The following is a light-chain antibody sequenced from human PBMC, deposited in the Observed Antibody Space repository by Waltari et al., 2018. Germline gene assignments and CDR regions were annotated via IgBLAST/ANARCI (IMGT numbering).Light chain of an antibody. CDR1: QSVGSS. J-gene: IGKJ2*01. V-gene: IGKV3-11*01. CDR2: DAS. CDR3: QQYCTSPPT. Sequence: EIVLTQSPVTLSLAPGERATLSCWASQSVGSSLAWYQQKPGQAPRLLMYDASNRATGVPARFNGSGSGTDFTLTIISLQSEDSAVYYCQQYCTSPPTFGQGTQVEIK.